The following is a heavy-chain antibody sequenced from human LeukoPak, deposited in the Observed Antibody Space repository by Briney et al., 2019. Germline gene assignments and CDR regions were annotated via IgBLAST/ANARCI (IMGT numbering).Heavy chain of an antibody. Sequence: GASPRLSCAASGFTFSSYAMSWVRQAPGKGLEWVSAISGSGGSTYYADSVKGRFTISRDNSKNTLYLQMNSLRAEDTAVYYCAKASVVPAATWSVYFQHWGQGTLVTVSS. CDR1: GFTFSSYA. D-gene: IGHD2-2*01. CDR3: AKASVVPAATWSVYFQH. CDR2: ISGSGGST. J-gene: IGHJ1*01. V-gene: IGHV3-23*01.